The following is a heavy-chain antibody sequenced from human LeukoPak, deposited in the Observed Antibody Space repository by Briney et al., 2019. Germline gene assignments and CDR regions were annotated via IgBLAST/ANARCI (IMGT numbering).Heavy chain of an antibody. CDR1: GFTFSTYG. D-gene: IGHD3-10*01. J-gene: IGHJ6*03. CDR3: AKVDKLPSITMIRGVSVHQYMDV. V-gene: IGHV3-30*02. Sequence: GGSLRLSCAASGFTFSTYGMHWVRQAPGKGLEWVAFIRDDGSNKHYADSVKGRFTISRDNSKNTLYLQMNSLRAEDTAVYYCAKVDKLPSITMIRGVSVHQYMDVWGKGTTVTISS. CDR2: IRDDGSNK.